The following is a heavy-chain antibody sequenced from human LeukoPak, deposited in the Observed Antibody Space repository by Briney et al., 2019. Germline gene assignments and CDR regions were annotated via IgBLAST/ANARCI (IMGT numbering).Heavy chain of an antibody. CDR3: ARGAGYNYPYYFDY. J-gene: IGHJ4*02. CDR2: IYGGGNI. Sequence: GGSLRLSRAASGFTFSSNYMNWVRQAPGKGLEWVSVIYGGGNIYYADSVKGRFTISRDNSKNTLYLQMNSLRAEDTAVYYCARGAGYNYPYYFDYWGQGTLVTVSS. V-gene: IGHV3-53*01. CDR1: GFTFSSNY. D-gene: IGHD5-24*01.